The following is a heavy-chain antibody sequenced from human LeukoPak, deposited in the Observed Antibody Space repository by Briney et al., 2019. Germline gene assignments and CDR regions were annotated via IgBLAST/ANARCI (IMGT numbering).Heavy chain of an antibody. J-gene: IGHJ6*03. CDR2: FDPEDGET. CDR3: ATGWGSGGQMYYYYMDV. Sequence: ASVKVSCKVSGYTLTELSMHWVRQAPGKGLEWIGGFDPEDGETIYAQKFQGRVTMTEDTSTDTAYMELSSLRSEDTAVYYCATGWGSGGQMYYYYMDVWGKGTTVTVSS. CDR1: GYTLTELS. V-gene: IGHV1-24*01. D-gene: IGHD6-19*01.